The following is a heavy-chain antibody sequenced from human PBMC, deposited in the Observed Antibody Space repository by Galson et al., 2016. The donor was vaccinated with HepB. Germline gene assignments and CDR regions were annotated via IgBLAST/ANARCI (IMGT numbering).Heavy chain of an antibody. V-gene: IGHV3-23*01. CDR3: ARGHGDYFPANYFNN. Sequence: SLRLSCAASGFTFSNYATAWVRLPPGKGLEWVSTIRGGGDATYYADSVKGRFTISRDNSRSTLYLHLSSLRAEDTALYYCARGHGDYFPANYFNNWGQGTLVTVSS. CDR2: IRGGGDAT. J-gene: IGHJ4*02. D-gene: IGHD4-17*01. CDR1: GFTFSNYA.